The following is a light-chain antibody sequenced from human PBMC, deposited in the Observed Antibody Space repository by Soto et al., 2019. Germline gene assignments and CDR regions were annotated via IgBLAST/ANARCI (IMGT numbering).Light chain of an antibody. CDR1: RGVGRW. V-gene: IGKV1D-16*01. CDR2: ATS. CDR3: QQYGSFPPT. J-gene: IGKJ1*01. Sequence: DVQLTQSPSSLSASVGDSVIITCRASRGVGRWLAWYQQKPEKAPKSLIYATSTLQSSVPSRFNGSGCGTHFSLTISSLQPEDVATYSCQQYGSFPPTFGRGTKVEI.